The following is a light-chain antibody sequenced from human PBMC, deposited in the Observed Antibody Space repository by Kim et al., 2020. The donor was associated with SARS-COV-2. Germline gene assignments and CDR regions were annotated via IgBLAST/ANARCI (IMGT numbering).Light chain of an antibody. Sequence: QSALTQPPSASGSPGQSVTISCTGTSSDVGGYNYVSWYQQHPGKAPKLMIYEVSKRPSGVPDRFSGSKSGNTASLTVSGLQAEDEADYHCSSYAGSKNWVFGGGTQLTVL. CDR2: EVS. CDR1: SSDVGGYNY. J-gene: IGLJ3*02. V-gene: IGLV2-8*01. CDR3: SSYAGSKNWV.